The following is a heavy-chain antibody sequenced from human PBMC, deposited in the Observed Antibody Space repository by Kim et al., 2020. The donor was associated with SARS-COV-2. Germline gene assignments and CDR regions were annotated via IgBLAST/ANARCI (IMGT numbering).Heavy chain of an antibody. CDR2: ISSDGNTK. V-gene: IGHV3-30*03. CDR3: VRGRGSAYNSGWYEWDY. CDR1: GFTFSSYG. D-gene: IGHD6-19*01. J-gene: IGHJ4*02. Sequence: GGSLRLSCTASGFTFSSYGIHWVRRAPGKGLEWVAYISSDGNTKFYGESVKGRFAISRDSSENTVYLEINSLRVEDTAVFYCVRGRGSAYNSGWYEWDYWGQGTLVTVSS.